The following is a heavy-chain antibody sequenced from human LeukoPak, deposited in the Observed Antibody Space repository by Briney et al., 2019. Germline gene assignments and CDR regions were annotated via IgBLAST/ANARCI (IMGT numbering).Heavy chain of an antibody. Sequence: PSETLSLTCTVSGGSISSSGYYWGWIRQPPGKGLEWIGSIYYSGSTYYNPSLKSRVNISVDTSKNQFSLKLSSVTAADTAVYYCARGSPSRYDSSGPFRGWFDPWGQGTLVTVSS. J-gene: IGHJ5*02. CDR1: GGSISSSGYY. CDR3: ARGSPSRYDSSGPFRGWFDP. CDR2: IYYSGST. D-gene: IGHD3-22*01. V-gene: IGHV4-39*07.